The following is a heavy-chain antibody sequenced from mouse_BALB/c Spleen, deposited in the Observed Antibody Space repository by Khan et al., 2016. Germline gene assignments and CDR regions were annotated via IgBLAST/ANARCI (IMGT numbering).Heavy chain of an antibody. D-gene: IGHD2-5*01. Sequence: QVQLQQSGAELMKPGASVKISCKATGYTFSSYWIEWVKQRPGHGLEWIGEILPGSGTTNYNEKFKGKATFTADTSSTTAYMQRSSLTSEDSDAYTCSRSYYINYDAMDYWGQGTSVTVSS. V-gene: IGHV1-9*01. J-gene: IGHJ4*01. CDR3: SRSYYINYDAMDY. CDR1: GYTFSSYW. CDR2: ILPGSGTT.